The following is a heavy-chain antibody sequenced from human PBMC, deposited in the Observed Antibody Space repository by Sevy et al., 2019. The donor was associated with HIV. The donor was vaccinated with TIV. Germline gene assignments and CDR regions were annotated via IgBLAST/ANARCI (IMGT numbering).Heavy chain of an antibody. V-gene: IGHV5-10-1*01. J-gene: IGHJ6*02. CDR1: GYSFTSYW. Sequence: GESLKISCKGSGYSFTSYWISWVRQMPGKGLEWMGRIDPSDSYTNYSPSFQGHVTISADKSISTAYLQWSSLKASDTAMYYCARHGTEAAMGSSNYYYGMDVWGQGTTVTASS. CDR2: IDPSDSYT. CDR3: ARHGTEAAMGSSNYYYGMDV. D-gene: IGHD5-18*01.